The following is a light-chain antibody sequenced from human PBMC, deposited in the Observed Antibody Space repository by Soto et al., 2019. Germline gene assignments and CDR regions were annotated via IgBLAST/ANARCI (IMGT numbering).Light chain of an antibody. CDR1: QGVDNN. CDR2: GAS. CDR3: QQYSRWPSYT. J-gene: IGKJ2*01. V-gene: IGKV3-15*01. Sequence: EVVMTQSPATLSVSPGERVTLSCRASQGVDNNLAWYQQKPGQPPRLLIYGASTRATGIPARFSGSGSGTEFTLTISNLQSEDSAVYYCQQYSRWPSYTFGQGTKVDIK.